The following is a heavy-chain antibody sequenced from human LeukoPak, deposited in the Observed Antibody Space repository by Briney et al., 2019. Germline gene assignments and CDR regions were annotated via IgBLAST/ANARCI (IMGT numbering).Heavy chain of an antibody. CDR3: ARDQYDTWSRRGNFDS. CDR2: ISASSAAI. J-gene: IGHJ4*02. D-gene: IGHD3-3*01. CDR1: GFIFSAET. Sequence: GGSLRLSCAVSGFIFSAETMTWVRQAPGKGLEWLSDISASSAAIHSADSVKGRFTISRDNTKNPLYLQMNSLRAEDTAVFYCARDQYDTWSRRGNFDSWGQGTLVIVSS. V-gene: IGHV3-48*01.